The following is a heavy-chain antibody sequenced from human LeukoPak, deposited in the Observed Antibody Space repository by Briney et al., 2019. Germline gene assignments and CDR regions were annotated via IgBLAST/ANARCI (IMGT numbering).Heavy chain of an antibody. D-gene: IGHD6-19*01. V-gene: IGHV1-2*02. Sequence: GASVKVSCKASGYTFTGYYMHWVRQAPGQGLEWMGWINPNSGGTNYAQKFQGRVTMTRDTSISTAYMELSRLRSDDTAVYYCARDRGGSGWWADAFDIWGQGTMVTVSS. J-gene: IGHJ3*02. CDR2: INPNSGGT. CDR1: GYTFTGYY. CDR3: ARDRGGSGWWADAFDI.